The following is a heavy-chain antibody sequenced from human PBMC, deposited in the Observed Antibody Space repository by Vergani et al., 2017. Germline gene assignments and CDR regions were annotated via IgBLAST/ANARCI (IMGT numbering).Heavy chain of an antibody. D-gene: IGHD1-14*01. Sequence: QVQLQQWGAGLLKPSETLSLTCAVYGGSFSGYYWSWIRQPPGKGLEWIGEINNSGSTNYNPSLKSRVTISLDTSKNQFSLKLSSVTAADTAVYYCARGRNNWFDPGGQGTLVTVSS. J-gene: IGHJ5*02. CDR1: GGSFSGYY. CDR2: INNSGST. V-gene: IGHV4-34*01. CDR3: ARGRNNWFDP.